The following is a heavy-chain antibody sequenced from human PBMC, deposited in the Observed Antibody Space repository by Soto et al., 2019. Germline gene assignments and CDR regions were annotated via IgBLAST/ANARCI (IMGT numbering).Heavy chain of an antibody. D-gene: IGHD1-26*01. CDR3: VTVNLVGAAYYFDY. Sequence: TSETLSLTCTVSGDSVTRSNWWSWVRQPPGKGLEWIGYVYYSGTTYSHPSLNSRVSISVDTSENQFSLRLTSVTAADTAVYYCVTVNLVGAAYYFDYWGPGTLVTVSS. CDR2: VYYSGTT. V-gene: IGHV4-30-4*01. CDR1: GDSVTRSNW. J-gene: IGHJ4*02.